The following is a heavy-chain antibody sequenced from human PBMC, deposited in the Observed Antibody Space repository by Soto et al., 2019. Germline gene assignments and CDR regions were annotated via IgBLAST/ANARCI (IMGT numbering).Heavy chain of an antibody. Sequence: LSETLSLTCTVSGGSISSYYWSWIRQPPGKGLEWIGYIYYSGSTNYNPSLKSRVTISVDTSKNQFSLKLSSVTAADTAVYYCARVESYDILNPWGQGTLVTVSS. J-gene: IGHJ5*02. D-gene: IGHD3-9*01. CDR3: ARVESYDILNP. CDR1: GGSISSYY. V-gene: IGHV4-59*01. CDR2: IYYSGST.